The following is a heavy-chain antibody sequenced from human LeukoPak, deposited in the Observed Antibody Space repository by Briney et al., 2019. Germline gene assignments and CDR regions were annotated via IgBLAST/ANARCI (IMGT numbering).Heavy chain of an antibody. D-gene: IGHD3-10*01. CDR1: GGSISGYY. J-gene: IGHJ4*02. V-gene: IGHV4-4*07. CDR2: IYSSGST. CDR3: ARATYTRVLDFFDH. Sequence: SETLSLTCTVSGGSISGYYWTWIRQPAGKGLEWIGRIYSSGSTDYNPSLKTRATMSVDTSNNRISLKMISVTAADTAVYYCARATYTRVLDFFDHWGQGILVTVSS.